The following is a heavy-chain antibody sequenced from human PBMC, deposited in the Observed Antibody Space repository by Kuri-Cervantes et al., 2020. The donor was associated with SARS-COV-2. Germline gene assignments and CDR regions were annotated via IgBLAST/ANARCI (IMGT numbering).Heavy chain of an antibody. Sequence: ASVKVSCKTPETTFPNYDIHWVRQATGQGLEWMGMVKTNSGNTLYAQFFQGRVTMTRDISTSTVYMELSSLTSEDTAVYYCATHAAIFGVVLPDYWGQGTLVTVSS. CDR1: ETTFPNYD. V-gene: IGHV1-8*01. CDR2: VKTNSGNT. D-gene: IGHD3-3*01. J-gene: IGHJ4*02. CDR3: ATHAAIFGVVLPDY.